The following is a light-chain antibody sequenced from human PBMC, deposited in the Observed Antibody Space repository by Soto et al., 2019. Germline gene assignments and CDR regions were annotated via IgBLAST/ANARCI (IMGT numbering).Light chain of an antibody. J-gene: IGKJ1*01. V-gene: IGKV1-5*01. Sequence: DIQITQSPSTLSASVGDRVTITCRASQSISSWLAWYQQKPGKAPKLLIYDASSLESGVPSRFSGSGSGTEFTLTISSLHPDDFATYYCQEYNNYWTFGQGTKVDIK. CDR2: DAS. CDR3: QEYNNYWT. CDR1: QSISSW.